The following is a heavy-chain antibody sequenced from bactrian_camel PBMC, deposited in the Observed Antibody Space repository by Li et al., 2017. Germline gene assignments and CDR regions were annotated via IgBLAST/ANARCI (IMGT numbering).Heavy chain of an antibody. D-gene: IGHD7*01. Sequence: HVQLVESGGGLVQPGGSLRLSCAASGFTFSTLGMSWVRQAPGKGLEWVSGIYPDGSNTYHIDSVKGRFTISRDNAKNTLYLQMNSLKSEDTALYYCTTGIVSCGNWGQGTQVTVS. V-gene: IGHV3-2*01. CDR3: TTGIVSCGN. J-gene: IGHJ4*01. CDR1: GFTFSTLG. CDR2: IYPDGSNT.